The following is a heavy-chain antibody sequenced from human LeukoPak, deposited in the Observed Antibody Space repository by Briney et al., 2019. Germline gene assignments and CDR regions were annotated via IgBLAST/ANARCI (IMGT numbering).Heavy chain of an antibody. Sequence: PGGSLRLSCATSGFTFSSYEMNWIRQAPGKGLEWISYINSVGNTIYYADSVRGRFTISRDNAKNSLYLQMNSLRAEDTAVYYCARDPFPHDYGDFWGQGTLVTVSP. CDR1: GFTFSSYE. CDR3: ARDPFPHDYGDF. D-gene: IGHD3-16*01. CDR2: INSVGNTI. J-gene: IGHJ4*02. V-gene: IGHV3-48*03.